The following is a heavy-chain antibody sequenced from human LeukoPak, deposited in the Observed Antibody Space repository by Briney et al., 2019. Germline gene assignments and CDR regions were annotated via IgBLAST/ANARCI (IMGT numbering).Heavy chain of an antibody. J-gene: IGHJ4*02. CDR1: GFTFSSYA. Sequence: GGSLRLSCAASGFTFSSYAIHWVRQAPGKGLEWVAVISYDGSNKYYADSVKGRFTISRDNSKNTLYLQMNSLRAEDTAVYYCARRAGAYSHPYDYWGQGTLVTVSS. V-gene: IGHV3-30*14. CDR3: ARRAGAYSHPYDY. D-gene: IGHD4/OR15-4a*01. CDR2: ISYDGSNK.